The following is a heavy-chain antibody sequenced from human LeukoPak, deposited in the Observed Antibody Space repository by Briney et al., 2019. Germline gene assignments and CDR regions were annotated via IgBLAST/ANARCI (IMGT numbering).Heavy chain of an antibody. CDR2: IYHSGST. D-gene: IGHD3/OR15-3a*01. J-gene: IGHJ4*02. CDR3: ARSYWTAYHHLDF. V-gene: IGHV4-4*02. CDR1: GFTFSSYEM. Sequence: GSLRLSCAASGFTFSSYEMNWVRQPPGQGLEWIGEIYHSGSTNYNPSLKSRLTISVDKSKNQFSLKLSSVTAADTAVYYCARSYWTAYHHLDFWGQGTQVTVSS.